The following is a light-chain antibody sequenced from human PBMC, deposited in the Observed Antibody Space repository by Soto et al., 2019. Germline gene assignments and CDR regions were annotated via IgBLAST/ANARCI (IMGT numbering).Light chain of an antibody. V-gene: IGLV1-44*01. CDR1: SSNIGGND. Sequence: QSVLTQPPSASGTPGQRVTISCSGSSSNIGGNDVNWYQQHPRTTPKLLINSDNQRPSGVPDRFSGSKSGTSASLAISGLQSEDEADYYCATWADSLNGYVFATGTKLTVL. CDR3: ATWADSLNGYV. CDR2: SDN. J-gene: IGLJ1*01.